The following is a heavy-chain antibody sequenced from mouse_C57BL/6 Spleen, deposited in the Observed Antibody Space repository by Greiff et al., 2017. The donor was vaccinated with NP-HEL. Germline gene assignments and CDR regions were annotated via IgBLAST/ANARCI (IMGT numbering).Heavy chain of an antibody. CDR2: INPSSGYT. V-gene: IGHV1-7*01. J-gene: IGHJ4*01. D-gene: IGHD2-2*01. CDR1: GYTFTSYW. Sequence: VQLQQSGAELAKPGASVKLSCKASGYTFTSYWMHWVKQRPGQGLEWIGYINPSSGYTKYNQKFKDKATLTADKSSSTAYMQLSGLTYEDSAVYYCARSGYGYDVLFYAMDYWGQGTSVTVSS. CDR3: ARSGYGYDVLFYAMDY.